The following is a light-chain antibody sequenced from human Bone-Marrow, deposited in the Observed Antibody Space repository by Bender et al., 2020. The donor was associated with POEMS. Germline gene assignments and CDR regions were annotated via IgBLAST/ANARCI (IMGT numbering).Light chain of an antibody. CDR3: AVWDDSLNGWV. CDR1: SSNIAAHA. CDR2: SSH. V-gene: IGLV1-44*01. J-gene: IGLJ3*02. Sequence: QSVLTQPPSASGTPGQRVTISCSGGSSNIAAHAVNWYQHLPGKAPKLLIYSSHRRPSEVPDRFSGSRSGTSASLAISGLQSEDEADSYCAVWDDSLNGWVFGGGTKLTVL.